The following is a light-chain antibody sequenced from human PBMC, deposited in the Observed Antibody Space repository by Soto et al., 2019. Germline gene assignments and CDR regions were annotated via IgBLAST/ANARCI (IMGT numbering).Light chain of an antibody. Sequence: QSALTQPASVYGSPGQSITISCTGTRSDIGAYNFVSWYQQHPGEVPKLILYDVNVRPSGVSNRFSGSKSGNTASLTISGLQAEDEADYYCTSWTTSTTMMFGGGTKVTVL. J-gene: IGLJ3*02. CDR3: TSWTTSTTMM. CDR1: RSDIGAYNF. V-gene: IGLV2-14*03. CDR2: DVN.